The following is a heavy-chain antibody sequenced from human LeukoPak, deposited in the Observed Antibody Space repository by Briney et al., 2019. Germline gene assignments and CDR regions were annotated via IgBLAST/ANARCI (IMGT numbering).Heavy chain of an antibody. V-gene: IGHV4-34*01. CDR2: INHSGST. CDR3: ARALGAFDI. CDR1: GGSFSGYY. J-gene: IGHJ3*02. Sequence: SETLSLTCAVYGGSFSGYYWSWIRQPPGKGLEWIGEINHSGSTNYNPSLKSRVTISVDTSKNQYSLKLSSVTAADTAVYYCARALGAFDIWGQGTMVTVSS.